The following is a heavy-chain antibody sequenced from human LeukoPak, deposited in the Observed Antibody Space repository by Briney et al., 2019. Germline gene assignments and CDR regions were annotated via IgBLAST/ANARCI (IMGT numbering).Heavy chain of an antibody. CDR2: ITPIFGTA. CDR3: AREGIQLWYWFDP. V-gene: IGHV1-69*13. Sequence: ASVKVSCKASGGTFISYAISWVRQAPGQGLEWMGGITPIFGTANYAQKFQGRVTITADESTSTAYMELSSLRSEDTAVYYCAREGIQLWYWFDPWGQGTLVTVSS. J-gene: IGHJ5*02. CDR1: GGTFISYA. D-gene: IGHD5-18*01.